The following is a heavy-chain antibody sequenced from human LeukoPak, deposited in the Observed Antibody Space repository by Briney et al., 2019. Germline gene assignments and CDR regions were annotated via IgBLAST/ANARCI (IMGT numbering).Heavy chain of an antibody. CDR3: ARRLTLVRGVSGTDAFDI. CDR2: IIPIFDTP. CDR1: GGTFGNYA. V-gene: IGHV1-69*06. Sequence: SVKVSCKASGGTFGNYAISWVRQAPGQGLEWMGGIIPIFDTPNYAQKFQGRVTITADKSTSTAYMELSSLRSEDTAVYYCARRLTLVRGVSGTDAFDIWGRGTMVTVSS. D-gene: IGHD3-10*01. J-gene: IGHJ3*02.